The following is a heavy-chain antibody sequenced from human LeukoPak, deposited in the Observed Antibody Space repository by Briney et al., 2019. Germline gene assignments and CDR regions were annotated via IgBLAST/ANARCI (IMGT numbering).Heavy chain of an antibody. V-gene: IGHV3-30*18. CDR2: ISYDGSNK. CDR1: GFTFSSYG. Sequence: PGRSLRLSCAASGFTFSSYGMHWVRQAPGEGLEWVAVISYDGSNKYYADSVKGRFTISRDNSKNTLYLQMNSLRAEDTAVYYCAKDTTCSSTSCLAYYYYGMDVWGKGTTVTVSS. CDR3: AKDTTCSSTSCLAYYYYGMDV. D-gene: IGHD2-2*01. J-gene: IGHJ6*04.